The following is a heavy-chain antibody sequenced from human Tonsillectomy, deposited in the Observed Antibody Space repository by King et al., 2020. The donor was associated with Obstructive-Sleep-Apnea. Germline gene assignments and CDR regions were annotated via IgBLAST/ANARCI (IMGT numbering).Heavy chain of an antibody. CDR3: ATDDMVRGVIV. V-gene: IGHV4-38-2*02. D-gene: IGHD3-10*01. CDR1: GDSISSGYY. CDR2: IYHSGYT. J-gene: IGHJ4*02. Sequence: VQLQESGPGLVKPSETLSLTCTVSGDSISSGYYWGWIRQPPGKGLEWIGSIYHSGYTYYNPSLKSRVTISVDTSKNQFSLKLNSTSAADTAVYYCATDDMVRGVIVWGQGTLVTVSS.